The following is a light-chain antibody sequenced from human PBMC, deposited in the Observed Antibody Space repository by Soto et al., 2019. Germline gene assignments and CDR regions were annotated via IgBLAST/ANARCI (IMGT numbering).Light chain of an antibody. CDR2: VNR. Sequence: QSALTQPPSVSGAPGQRVTISCTGSSSNIGAGYDVHWYQQLPGTAPKLLIYVNRNRPSGVPDRFSGSKSGTSASLAITGLQAEDETDYYCQSYDSSLSGVLLGGGTKLTVL. CDR1: SSNIGAGYD. CDR3: QSYDSSLSGVL. J-gene: IGLJ2*01. V-gene: IGLV1-40*01.